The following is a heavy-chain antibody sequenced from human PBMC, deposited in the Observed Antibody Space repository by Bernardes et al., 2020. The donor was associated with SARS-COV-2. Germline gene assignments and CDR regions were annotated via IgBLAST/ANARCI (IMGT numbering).Heavy chain of an antibody. Sequence: GWSLRLSCAASGFTFNNYAMSWVRQAPGKGLEWVSIINNGGGGTYYADSVKGRFTISRDNSKNTLYLQMNSLRAEDTAVYYCAKDGAAAGWGDFDYWGQGTLVTVSS. V-gene: IGHV3-23*01. CDR3: AKDGAAAGWGDFDY. J-gene: IGHJ4*02. CDR2: INNGGGGT. D-gene: IGHD6-25*01. CDR1: GFTFNNYA.